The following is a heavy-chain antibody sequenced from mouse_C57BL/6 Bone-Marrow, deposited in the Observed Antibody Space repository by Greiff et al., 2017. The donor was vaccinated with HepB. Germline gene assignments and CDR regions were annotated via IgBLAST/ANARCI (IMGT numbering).Heavy chain of an antibody. Sequence: VQLKESGGDLVKPGGSLKLSCAASGFTFSSYGMSWVRQTPDKRLEWVATISSGGSYTYYPGSVKGRVTISRDNAKNTLYRQMSSLKAEDTAMYYCARGTVFDYWGQGTTLTVSS. V-gene: IGHV5-6*01. CDR3: ARGTVFDY. J-gene: IGHJ2*01. D-gene: IGHD1-1*01. CDR2: ISSGGSYT. CDR1: GFTFSSYG.